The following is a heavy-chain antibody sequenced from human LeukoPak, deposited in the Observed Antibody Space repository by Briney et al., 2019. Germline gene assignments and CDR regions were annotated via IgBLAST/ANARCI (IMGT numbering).Heavy chain of an antibody. V-gene: IGHV1-69*13. CDR2: IIPIFGTA. J-gene: IGHJ4*02. CDR3: AGDGRIYDFWSGYYQFDY. Sequence: SVKVSCKASGGTFSSYTISWVRQAPGQGLEWMGGIIPIFGTANYAQKFQGRVTITADESTSTAYMELSSLRSEDTAVYYCAGDGRIYDFWSGYYQFDYWGQGTLVTVSS. CDR1: GGTFSSYT. D-gene: IGHD3-3*01.